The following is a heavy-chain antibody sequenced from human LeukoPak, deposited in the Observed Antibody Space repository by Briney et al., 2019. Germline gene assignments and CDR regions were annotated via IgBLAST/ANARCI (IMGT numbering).Heavy chain of an antibody. D-gene: IGHD4-17*01. CDR2: ISAYNGNT. CDR3: ARDRDMTTVTTFRFDP. J-gene: IGHJ5*02. CDR1: GYTFTSYG. Sequence: GASVKVSCKASGYTFTSYGISWVRQAPGQGLEWMGWISAYNGNTNYAQKFQGRVTMTRDTSTSTVYMELSSLRSEDTAVYYCARDRDMTTVTTFRFDPWGQGTLVTVSS. V-gene: IGHV1-18*01.